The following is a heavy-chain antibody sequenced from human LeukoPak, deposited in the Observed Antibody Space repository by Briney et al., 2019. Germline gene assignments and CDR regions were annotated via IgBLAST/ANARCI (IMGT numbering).Heavy chain of an antibody. CDR3: ARSDRYASGWTGWFDA. D-gene: IGHD6-25*01. V-gene: IGHV4-30-4*01. CDR1: GGSISSGDYY. CDR2: IYYSGST. Sequence: SQTLSLTCTVSGGSISSGDYYWSWIRQPPGKGLEWIGYIYYSGSTYYNPSLKSRVTISVDTSKNQFSLKLSSVTAADTAVYYCARSDRYASGWTGWFDAWGQGILVAVSS. J-gene: IGHJ5*02.